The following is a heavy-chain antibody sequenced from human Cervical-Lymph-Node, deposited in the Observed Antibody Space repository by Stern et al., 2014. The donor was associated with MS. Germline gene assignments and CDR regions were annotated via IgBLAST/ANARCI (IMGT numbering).Heavy chain of an antibody. CDR3: ARERGSSLRGYYGMDV. D-gene: IGHD6-6*01. CDR1: GGTFSTYA. J-gene: IGHJ6*02. V-gene: IGHV1-69*01. Sequence: VQLVQSGAEVKKPGSSVKVSCTASGGTFSTYAISWVRQAPGQGLEWMGGIIPIFGTANYAQKFQGRVTITADESTSTAYMELSSLRSEDTAVYYCARERGSSLRGYYGMDVWGQGTTVTVSS. CDR2: IIPIFGTA.